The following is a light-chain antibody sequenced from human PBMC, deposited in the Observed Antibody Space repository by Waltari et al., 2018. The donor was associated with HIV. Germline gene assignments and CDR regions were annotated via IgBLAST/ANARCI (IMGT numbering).Light chain of an antibody. CDR1: SSDVGSYNL. V-gene: IGLV2-23*01. J-gene: IGLJ2*01. CDR3: CSYAGSSTLEV. CDR2: EGS. Sequence: QSALTQPASVSGSPGQSITISCTGTSSDVGSYNLVSWYQQHPGKAPKLMIYEGSKRPSGVSKRVSGSKSGNTASLTISGLQAEDEADYYCCSYAGSSTLEVFGGGTKLTVL.